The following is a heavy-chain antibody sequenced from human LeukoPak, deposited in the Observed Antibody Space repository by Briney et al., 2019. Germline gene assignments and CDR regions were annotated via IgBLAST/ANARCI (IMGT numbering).Heavy chain of an antibody. J-gene: IGHJ6*03. D-gene: IGHD3-22*01. CDR3: ARGTYDSSGYYYVYYYYYYMDV. CDR2: IIPIFGTA. Sequence: GASVKVSCKASGGTFSSYAISWVRQASGQGLEWMGGIIPIFGTANYAQKFQGRVTITADKPTSTAYMELSSLRSEDTAVYYCARGTYDSSGYYYVYYYYYYMDVWGKGTTVTVSS. V-gene: IGHV1-69*06. CDR1: GGTFSSYA.